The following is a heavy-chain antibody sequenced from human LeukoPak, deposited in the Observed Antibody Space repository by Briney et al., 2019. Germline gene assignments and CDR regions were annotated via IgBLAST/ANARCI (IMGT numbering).Heavy chain of an antibody. Sequence: ASVKVSCKASGGTFSSCAISWVRQAPGQGLEWMGGIIPIFGTANYAQKFQGRVTITADESTSTAYMELSSLRSEDTAVYYCARDTSYSSSPGPHLYYYYMDVWGKGTTVTVSS. J-gene: IGHJ6*03. D-gene: IGHD6-6*01. CDR3: ARDTSYSSSPGPHLYYYYMDV. CDR2: IIPIFGTA. V-gene: IGHV1-69*13. CDR1: GGTFSSCA.